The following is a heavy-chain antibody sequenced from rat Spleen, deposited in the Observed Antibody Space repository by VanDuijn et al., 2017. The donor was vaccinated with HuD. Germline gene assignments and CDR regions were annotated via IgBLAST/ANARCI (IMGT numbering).Heavy chain of an antibody. CDR3: TAAGSYFDY. V-gene: IGHV10-5*01. J-gene: IGHJ2*01. D-gene: IGHD5-1*01. CDR2: IRTKPNNYAT. Sequence: VQVVESGGGLVQPKESLKISCAASGFTFSNAAMYWVRQAPGKGLEWVARIRTKPNNYATYYADSVKGRFTISRDDSKSMVYLQMDNLKTEDTAMYYCTAAGSYFDYWGQGVMVTVSS. CDR1: GFTFSNAA.